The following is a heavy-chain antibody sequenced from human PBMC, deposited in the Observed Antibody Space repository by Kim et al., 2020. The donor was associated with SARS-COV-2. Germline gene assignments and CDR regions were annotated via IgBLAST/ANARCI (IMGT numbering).Heavy chain of an antibody. J-gene: IGHJ6*02. CDR2: ISGSGGST. Sequence: GGSLRLSCAASGFTFSSYAMKWVRQAPGKGLEWVSTISGSGGSTYYADSVKGRFTISRDNSKNTLYLQTNSVRAEDTAVYYCAKPYGMDVWGQGTTVTVSS. CDR1: GFTFSSYA. CDR3: AKPYGMDV. V-gene: IGHV3-23*01.